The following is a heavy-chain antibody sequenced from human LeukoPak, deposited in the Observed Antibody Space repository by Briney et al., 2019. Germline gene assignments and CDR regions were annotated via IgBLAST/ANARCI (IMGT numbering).Heavy chain of an antibody. CDR1: GGSISSYY. J-gene: IGHJ4*02. D-gene: IGHD3-22*01. Sequence: PSETLSLTCTVSGGSISSYYCSWIRQPAGKGLEWIGRIYTSGSTNYNPSLKRRVTMSVDTSKDQFSLKLSSVTAADTAVYYCAGEGPGEYDSSGYPRNFDYWGQGTLVTVSS. CDR3: AGEGPGEYDSSGYPRNFDY. V-gene: IGHV4-4*07. CDR2: IYTSGST.